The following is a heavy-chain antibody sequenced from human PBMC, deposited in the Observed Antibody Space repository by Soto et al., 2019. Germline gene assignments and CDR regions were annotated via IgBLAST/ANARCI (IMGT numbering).Heavy chain of an antibody. Sequence: PSETVSLTXTVSGGSISSSSYYWGWIRQPPGKGLEWIGSIYYSGSTYYNPSLKSRVTISVDTSKNQFSLKLSSVTAADTAVYYCARLRSNYYYYGMDVWGQGTTVTVSS. V-gene: IGHV4-39*01. J-gene: IGHJ6*02. CDR3: ARLRSNYYYYGMDV. D-gene: IGHD3-3*01. CDR2: IYYSGST. CDR1: GGSISSSSYY.